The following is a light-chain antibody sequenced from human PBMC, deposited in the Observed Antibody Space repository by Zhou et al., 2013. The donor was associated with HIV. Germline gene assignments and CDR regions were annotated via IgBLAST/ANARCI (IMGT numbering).Light chain of an antibody. CDR2: GAS. Sequence: EIVMTQSPATLSVSPGDRATLSCRASQSVANNLAWYQQKPGQAPRLLIYGASTRAAGIPARFRGSGSGTEFTLTISSLQSEDFAVYYCQQYNNWPPNFGQGTKLEIK. J-gene: IGKJ2*01. CDR1: QSVANN. CDR3: QQYNNWPPN. V-gene: IGKV3-15*01.